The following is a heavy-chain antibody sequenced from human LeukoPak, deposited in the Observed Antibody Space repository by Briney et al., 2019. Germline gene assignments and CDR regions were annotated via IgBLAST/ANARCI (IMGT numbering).Heavy chain of an antibody. CDR1: GSTFSNYW. CDR2: ISDDGRNT. D-gene: IGHD1-14*01. V-gene: IGHV3-74*03. Sequence: GGSLRLSCTASGSTFSNYWMHWVRQVPGKGLLWVARISDDGRNTKFVDSVKGRFTISRDNAKNTLYLQMNSLRVDDTGVYFCTTGHPGTSDYWGQGTLVTVSA. CDR3: TTGHPGTSDY. J-gene: IGHJ4*02.